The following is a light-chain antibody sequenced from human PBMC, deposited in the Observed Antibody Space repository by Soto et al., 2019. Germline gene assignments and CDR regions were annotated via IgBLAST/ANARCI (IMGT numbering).Light chain of an antibody. CDR1: QSVSSNY. Sequence: EIVLTQFPGTLSLSPGERATLSCRASQSVSSNYLAWYQQKPGQAPRLLIYGASSRATGIPGRFSGSGSGTDFTLTISRLEPEDFAVYYCQQYGSSPLMYTFGQGTRLAIK. J-gene: IGKJ5*01. CDR3: QQYGSSPLMYT. V-gene: IGKV3-20*01. CDR2: GAS.